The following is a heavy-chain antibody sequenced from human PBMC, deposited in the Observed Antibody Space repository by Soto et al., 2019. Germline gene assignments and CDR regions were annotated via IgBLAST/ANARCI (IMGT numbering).Heavy chain of an antibody. CDR3: ERGGSRDLDY. CDR1: GGSISRGGYY. J-gene: IGHJ4*02. D-gene: IGHD2-2*01. CDR2: IYYSGST. Sequence: QVQLQESGPGLVKPSQTLSLTCTVSGGSISRGGYYWSWIRQHPGKGLEWIGYIYYSGSTSYNPSLKSRVTISVDTSKNQFSLKLSSVTAADTAVYYCERGGSRDLDYLGQGTLVTVSS. V-gene: IGHV4-31*03.